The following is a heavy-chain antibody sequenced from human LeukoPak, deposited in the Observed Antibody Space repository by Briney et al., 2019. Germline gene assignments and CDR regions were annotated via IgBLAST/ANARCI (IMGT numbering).Heavy chain of an antibody. J-gene: IGHJ4*02. V-gene: IGHV1-69*04. D-gene: IGHD5-24*01. CDR3: ARDLGWLQLVAGSLGYFDY. Sequence: ASVKVSCKASGGTFSSYAISWARQAPGQGLEWMGRIIPILGIANYAQKFQGRVTITADKSTSTAYMELSSLRSEDTAVYYCARDLGWLQLVAGSLGYFDYWGQGTLVTVSS. CDR2: IIPILGIA. CDR1: GGTFSSYA.